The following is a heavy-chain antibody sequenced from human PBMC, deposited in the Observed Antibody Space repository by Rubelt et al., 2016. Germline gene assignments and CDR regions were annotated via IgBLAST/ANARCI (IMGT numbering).Heavy chain of an antibody. D-gene: IGHD6-19*01. CDR1: GYTFTSYY. CDR3: ARDGYSGGWVYF. CDR2: INPSGGST. J-gene: IGHJ4*02. V-gene: IGHV1-46*01. Sequence: QVQLVQSGAVVKKPGASVKVSCKASGYTFTSYYMHWVRQAPGQGLEWMGIINPSGGSTSYAPKFQGMVTRTPDTSTSTAYMVLRRLRPDDMAVYYCARDGYSGGWVYFWCQGALVTVSS.